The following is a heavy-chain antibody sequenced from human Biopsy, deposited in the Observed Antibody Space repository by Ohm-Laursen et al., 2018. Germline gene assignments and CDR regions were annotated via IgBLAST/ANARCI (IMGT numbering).Heavy chain of an antibody. CDR3: ARRLPLRGYAFDV. CDR2: IYYRGNT. V-gene: IGHV4-59*08. CDR1: GGSFIGHY. J-gene: IGHJ3*01. Sequence: SDTLSLTCTVSGGSFIGHYWSWIRQAPGKGLEWIGNIYYRGNTNYSPSLKSRVTISLDTSKNQFSLKLNSVTATDTAVYYCARRLPLRGYAFDVWGQGTLVTVSS. D-gene: IGHD3-10*01.